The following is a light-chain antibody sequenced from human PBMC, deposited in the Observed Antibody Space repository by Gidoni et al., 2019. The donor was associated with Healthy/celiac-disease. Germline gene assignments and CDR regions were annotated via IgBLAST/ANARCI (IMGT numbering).Light chain of an antibody. CDR2: AAS. CDR3: QQSYSTPRWT. J-gene: IGKJ1*01. Sequence: DIQMTQSPSSLSASVGDRVTITSRASPSISSYLNWYQPKPGKAPKLLIYAASSLQIGVPSRFSGSGSGTDFTLTISMLQPEDFASYDCQQSYSTPRWTFGQVTKVEIK. V-gene: IGKV1-39*01. CDR1: PSISSY.